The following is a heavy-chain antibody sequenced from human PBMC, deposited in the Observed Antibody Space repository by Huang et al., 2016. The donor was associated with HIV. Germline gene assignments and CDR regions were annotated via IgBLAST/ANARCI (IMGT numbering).Heavy chain of an antibody. V-gene: IGHV4-39*01. CDR3: ARLPFDYVWGTQRQTALDELDV. Sequence: QLQLQESGPGLVRPSETLSLTCRVSGGSVNSVYYYWGWIRQPPGKGLEWISSVFFGVNTFYNPSLKSRGSMSVDTSKKRFSLNLSSVPAADTAVYFCARLPFDYVWGTQRQTALDELDVWGQGTMVTVSS. J-gene: IGHJ3*01. D-gene: IGHD3-16*01. CDR2: VFFGVNT. CDR1: GGSVNSVYYY.